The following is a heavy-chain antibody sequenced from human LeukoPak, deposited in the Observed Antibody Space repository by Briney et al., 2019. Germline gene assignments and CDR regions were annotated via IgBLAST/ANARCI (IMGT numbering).Heavy chain of an antibody. CDR3: AKAKAVRSSWYGGFDY. V-gene: IGHV3-23*01. Sequence: GGSLRLSCVASGFTFSRYAMSWVRQAPGKGLEWVSAISATGGSTYYADSVKGRFTISRDNSKNTLYLQMNSLRAEDTAVYYCAKAKAVRSSWYGGFDYWGQGTLVTVSS. D-gene: IGHD6-13*01. J-gene: IGHJ4*02. CDR2: ISATGGST. CDR1: GFTFSRYA.